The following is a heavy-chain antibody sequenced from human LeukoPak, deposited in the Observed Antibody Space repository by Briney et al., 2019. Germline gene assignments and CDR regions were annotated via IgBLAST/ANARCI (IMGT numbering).Heavy chain of an antibody. CDR2: IYYSGST. Sequence: KTSETLSLTCTVSGGSISSSSYYWGWIRQPPGKGLEWIGSIYYSGSTYYNPSLKSRVTISVDTSKNQFSLKLSSVTAADTAVYYCARSKAHLSTSWYGTWFDPWGQGTLVTVSS. V-gene: IGHV4-39*07. J-gene: IGHJ5*02. CDR3: ARSKAHLSTSWYGTWFDP. CDR1: GGSISSSSYY. D-gene: IGHD2-2*01.